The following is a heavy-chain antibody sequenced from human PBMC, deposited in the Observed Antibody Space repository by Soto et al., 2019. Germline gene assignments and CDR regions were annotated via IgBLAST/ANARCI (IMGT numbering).Heavy chain of an antibody. CDR3: AKLGSSSWSPHYYFDY. V-gene: IGHV3-30*18. CDR2: ISYDGSNK. Sequence: PGGSLRLSCAASGFTFSSYGMHWVRQAPGKGLEWVAVISYDGSNKYYADSVKGRFTISRDNSENTLYLQMNSLRAEDTAIYYCAKLGSSSWSPHYYFDYWGQGTLVTVSS. CDR1: GFTFSSYG. D-gene: IGHD2-2*01. J-gene: IGHJ4*02.